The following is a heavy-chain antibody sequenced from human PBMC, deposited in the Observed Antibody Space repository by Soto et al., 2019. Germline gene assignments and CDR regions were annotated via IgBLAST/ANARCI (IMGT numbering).Heavy chain of an antibody. CDR3: ARGAGIAVAGTSFEY. CDR2: ISYDGSNK. D-gene: IGHD6-19*01. CDR1: GFTFSSYT. Sequence: QVQLVESGGGVVQPGRSLRLSCAASGFTFSSYTMHWARQAPGKGLEWVAAISYDGSNKYYADSVKGRFTISRDNSKNTLYVQMNSLRGEDTAVYYCARGAGIAVAGTSFEYWGQGTLVTVSS. J-gene: IGHJ4*02. V-gene: IGHV3-30-3*01.